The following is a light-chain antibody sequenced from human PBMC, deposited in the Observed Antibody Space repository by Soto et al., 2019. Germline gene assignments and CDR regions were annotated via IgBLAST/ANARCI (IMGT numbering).Light chain of an antibody. CDR3: QQSFSTPYT. J-gene: IGKJ2*01. CDR2: SES. V-gene: IGKV1-39*01. Sequence: DIQMTQSPSSLSASVGDRITVACRASQSIGSHLNWYHQKPGRAPKLLIQSESSLQSGVPSRFSGSGSGSHFTLSISSLQPEDFATYFCQQSFSTPYTFGQGTKLEIK. CDR1: QSIGSH.